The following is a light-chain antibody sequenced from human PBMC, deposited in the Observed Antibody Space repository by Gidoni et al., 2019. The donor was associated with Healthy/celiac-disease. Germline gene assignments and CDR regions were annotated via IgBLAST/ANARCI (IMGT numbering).Light chain of an antibody. CDR1: QSVSSN. CDR3: QQYNNWWT. Sequence: ELVMTQSPATLSVSPGERATLSCRASQSVSSNLAWYQQKPGQAPRLCIYGASTRATGIPARFSGSGSGTEFTLTISSLQSEDFAVYYCQQYNNWWTFGQGTKVEIK. J-gene: IGKJ1*01. CDR2: GAS. V-gene: IGKV3-15*01.